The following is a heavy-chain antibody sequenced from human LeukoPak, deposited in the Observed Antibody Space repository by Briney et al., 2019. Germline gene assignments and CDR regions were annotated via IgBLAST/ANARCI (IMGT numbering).Heavy chain of an antibody. Sequence: TGGSLRLSCAASGFTFSSYAMSWVRQAPGKGLEWVSAISGSGGSTYYADSVKGRFTISRDNSKNTLYLQMNSLRAEDTAVFYCARALSWNVIDLSDYWGQGTLVTVSS. J-gene: IGHJ4*02. CDR1: GFTFSSYA. D-gene: IGHD1-1*01. CDR2: ISGSGGST. CDR3: ARALSWNVIDLSDY. V-gene: IGHV3-23*01.